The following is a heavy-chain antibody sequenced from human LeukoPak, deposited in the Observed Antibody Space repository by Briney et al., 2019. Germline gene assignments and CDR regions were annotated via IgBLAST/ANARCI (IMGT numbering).Heavy chain of an antibody. CDR3: AKAHYCSSTSCYWIQH. Sequence: GGSLRLSWAASGFTFSSYAMSWVRQAPGKGLEWVSAISGSGGSTYYADSVKGRFTISRDNSKNTLYLQMNSLRAEDTAVYYCAKAHYCSSTSCYWIQHWGQGTLVTVSS. J-gene: IGHJ1*01. CDR1: GFTFSSYA. CDR2: ISGSGGST. D-gene: IGHD2-2*01. V-gene: IGHV3-23*01.